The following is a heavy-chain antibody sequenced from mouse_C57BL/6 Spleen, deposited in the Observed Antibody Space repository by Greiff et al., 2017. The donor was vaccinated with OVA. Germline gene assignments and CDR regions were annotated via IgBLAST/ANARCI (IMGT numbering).Heavy chain of an antibody. Sequence: QVQLQQSGAELVRPGASVKLSCKASGYTFTDYYINWVKQRPGQGLEWIARIYPGSGNTYYNEKFKGKATLTAEKSSSTAYMQLSSLTSEDSAVYFCARDSNYPWYFDVWGTGTTVTVSS. J-gene: IGHJ1*03. CDR3: ARDSNYPWYFDV. D-gene: IGHD2-5*01. CDR1: GYTFTDYY. CDR2: IYPGSGNT. V-gene: IGHV1-76*01.